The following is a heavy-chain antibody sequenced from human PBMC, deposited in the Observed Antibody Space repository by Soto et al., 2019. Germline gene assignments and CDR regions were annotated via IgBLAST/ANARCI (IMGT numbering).Heavy chain of an antibody. CDR1: GGSFSGYY. CDR2: INHSGST. J-gene: IGHJ6*02. D-gene: IGHD3-16*02. CDR3: ARIAGDYVWGSYLYRALYGMDV. Sequence: SETLSLTCAVYGGSFSGYYWSWIRQPPGKGLEWIGEINHSGSTNYNPSLKSRVTISVDTSKNQFSLKLSSVTAADTAVYYCARIAGDYVWGSYLYRALYGMDVWGQGTTVTVSS. V-gene: IGHV4-34*01.